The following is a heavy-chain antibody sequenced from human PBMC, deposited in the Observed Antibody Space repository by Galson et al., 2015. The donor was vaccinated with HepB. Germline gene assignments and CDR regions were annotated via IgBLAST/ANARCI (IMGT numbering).Heavy chain of an antibody. V-gene: IGHV4-34*01. D-gene: IGHD6-13*01. CDR2: INHSGST. Sequence: ETLSLTCAVYGGSFSGCYWSWIRQPPGKGLEWIGEINHSGSTNYNPSLKSRVTISVDTSKNQFSLKLSSVTAADTAVYYCARGSIAAAGTSYFDYWGQGTLVTVSS. J-gene: IGHJ4*02. CDR3: ARGSIAAAGTSYFDY. CDR1: GGSFSGCY.